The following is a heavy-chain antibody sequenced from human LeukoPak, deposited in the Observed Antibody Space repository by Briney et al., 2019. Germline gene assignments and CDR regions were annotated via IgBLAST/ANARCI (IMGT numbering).Heavy chain of an antibody. Sequence: SETLSLTCTVSGGSISSYYWSWIRQPPGKGLEWIGYIYYSGSTNYNPSLKSRVIISVDTSKNQFSLKLKSVTAADTAVYYCARGGVVADYWGQGTLVTVSS. J-gene: IGHJ4*02. V-gene: IGHV4-59*01. D-gene: IGHD3-3*01. CDR2: IYYSGST. CDR1: GGSISSYY. CDR3: ARGGVVADY.